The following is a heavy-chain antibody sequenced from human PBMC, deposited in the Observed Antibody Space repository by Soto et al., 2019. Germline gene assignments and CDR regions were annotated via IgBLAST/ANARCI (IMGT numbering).Heavy chain of an antibody. V-gene: IGHV3-23*01. CDR2: VSGSGGST. Sequence: GGSLRLSCAASGFTFHNFALNWVRQAPGKGPEWVSSVSGSGGSTYYADSVKGRFTVSRDNSKNTLFLQMNSLRVEDTGMYYCAKDHRSSYGRAFEVWGQGTMIKVS. J-gene: IGHJ3*01. CDR3: AKDHRSSYGRAFEV. D-gene: IGHD5-18*01. CDR1: GFTFHNFA.